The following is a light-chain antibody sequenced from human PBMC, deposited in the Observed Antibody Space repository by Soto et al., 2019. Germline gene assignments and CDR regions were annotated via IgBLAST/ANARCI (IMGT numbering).Light chain of an antibody. V-gene: IGKV3-20*01. Sequence: IVLTQSPGTLSLSPGERAPLSCGASQSVSNNYLAWYQQKPGQAPRLLIYATSGRATGIPDRFSGSRSGTDFTLTISRLEPEDFAVYYCQQYGSSPYTFGQGTKVDIK. CDR3: QQYGSSPYT. CDR2: ATS. J-gene: IGKJ2*01. CDR1: QSVSNNY.